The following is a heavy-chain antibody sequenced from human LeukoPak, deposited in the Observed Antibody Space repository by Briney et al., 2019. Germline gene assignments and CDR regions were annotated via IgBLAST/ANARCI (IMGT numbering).Heavy chain of an antibody. J-gene: IGHJ4*02. D-gene: IGHD3-22*01. CDR1: GFSFDDYA. CDR3: AKDTGIRPSGISGFFDF. CDR2: ISGDGDST. V-gene: IGHV3-43*02. Sequence: GGSLRLSCAASGFSFDDYAMHWVRQAPGEGLEWVSLISGDGDSTYYADSVKGRFTISRDNSKDSLYLQMNSLRTEDTALYYCAKDTGIRPSGISGFFDFWGQGTLVTVSS.